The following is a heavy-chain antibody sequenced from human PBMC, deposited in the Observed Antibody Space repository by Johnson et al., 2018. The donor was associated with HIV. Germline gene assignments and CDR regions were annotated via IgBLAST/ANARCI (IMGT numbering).Heavy chain of an antibody. V-gene: IGHV3-13*01. CDR2: IYTAGDT. D-gene: IGHD2-15*01. Sequence: VQLVESGGDLVQPGGSLRLSCAASGFTFSSYDMHWVRQATGKGLEWVSAIYTAGDTYYPGSVKGRFTISRDTAKNSLYLQMNSLRAGDTAVYYCARRNGDIHAFDIWGQGTMVTVSS. J-gene: IGHJ3*02. CDR1: GFTFSSYD. CDR3: ARRNGDIHAFDI.